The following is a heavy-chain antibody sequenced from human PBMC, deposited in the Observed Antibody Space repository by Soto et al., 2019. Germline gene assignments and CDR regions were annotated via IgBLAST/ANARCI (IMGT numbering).Heavy chain of an antibody. J-gene: IGHJ5*02. V-gene: IGHV3-23*01. D-gene: IGHD3-10*01. Sequence: EVHLLESGGGLVQPGGSLRLSCAASGFTFSSYAMSWVRQAPGKGLEWVSAISGSGDSTYFADSVKGRFTIPRDNSKNTLYLQMHGLRAEDTAVYYCAKDYGSGPGDWFDPWGQGTLVTVSS. CDR2: ISGSGDST. CDR3: AKDYGSGPGDWFDP. CDR1: GFTFSSYA.